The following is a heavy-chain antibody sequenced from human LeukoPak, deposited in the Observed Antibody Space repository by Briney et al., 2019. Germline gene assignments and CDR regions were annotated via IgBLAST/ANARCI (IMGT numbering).Heavy chain of an antibody. J-gene: IGHJ3*02. V-gene: IGHV4-39*01. CDR3: AASPLRFLEWLNAFDI. CDR2: IYYSGST. CDR1: GGSISSSSYS. D-gene: IGHD3-3*01. Sequence: SGTLSLTCTVSGGSISSSSYSWGWIRQPPGKGLEWIGSIYYSGSTYYNPSLKSRATISVDTSKNQFSLKLSSVTAADTAVYYCAASPLRFLEWLNAFDIWGQGTMVTVCS.